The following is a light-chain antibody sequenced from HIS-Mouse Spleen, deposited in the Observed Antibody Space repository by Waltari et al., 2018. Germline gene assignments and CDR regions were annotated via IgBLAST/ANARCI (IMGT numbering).Light chain of an antibody. J-gene: IGLJ1*01. CDR1: SSDVGSYNL. CDR3: CSYAGSSTYV. Sequence: QSALTQPASVSGSPGQSITISCTGTSSDVGSYNLVSWYQQHPGKAPKLMIYEGSKRPSGVANRSSGSKSCNTASLTISGLQAEDEADYYCCSYAGSSTYVFGTGTKVTVL. CDR2: EGS. V-gene: IGLV2-23*01.